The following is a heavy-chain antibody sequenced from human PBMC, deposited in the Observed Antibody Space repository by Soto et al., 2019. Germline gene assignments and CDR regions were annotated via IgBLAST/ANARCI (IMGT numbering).Heavy chain of an antibody. V-gene: IGHV5-10-1*01. CDR2: IDPSDSYT. CDR1: GYSFTSYC. CDR3: ARLLQQSYYYYGMDV. J-gene: IGHJ6*02. D-gene: IGHD1-1*01. Sequence: PGESVKSSCKGSGYSFTSYCISWVRQMPWKGLEWMGRIDPSDSYTNYSPSFQGHVTISADKSISTAYLQWSSLKASDTAMYYCARLLQQSYYYYGMDVWGQGTTVTVSS.